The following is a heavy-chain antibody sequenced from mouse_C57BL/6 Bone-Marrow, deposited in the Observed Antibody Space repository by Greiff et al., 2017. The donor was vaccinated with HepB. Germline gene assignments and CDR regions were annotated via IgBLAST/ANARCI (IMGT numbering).Heavy chain of an antibody. CDR3: TRCSMEGRPRDY. V-gene: IGHV1-5*01. Sequence: EVQLVESGTVLARPGASVKMSCKTSGYTFTSYWMHWVKQRPGQGLEWIGAIYPGNSDTSYNQKFKGKAKLTAVTPASTAYMELSSLTNEDSAVYYCTRCSMEGRPRDYWGQGTSVTVSS. CDR1: GYTFTSYW. J-gene: IGHJ4*01. D-gene: IGHD6-5*01. CDR2: IYPGNSDT.